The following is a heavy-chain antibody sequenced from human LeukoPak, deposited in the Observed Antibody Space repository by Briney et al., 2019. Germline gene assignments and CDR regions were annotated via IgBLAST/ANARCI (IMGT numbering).Heavy chain of an antibody. J-gene: IGHJ4*02. CDR2: IYPRDGST. Sequence: ASVKVSCKASGYTFTSNYIHWVRQAPGQGLEWMGMIYPRDGSTSYAQKFQGRVTVTRDTSTSTVHIEPSGLRSEDTAVYYCARDQEGFDYWGQGTLVTVSS. CDR1: GYTFTSNY. V-gene: IGHV1-46*01. CDR3: ARDQEGFDY.